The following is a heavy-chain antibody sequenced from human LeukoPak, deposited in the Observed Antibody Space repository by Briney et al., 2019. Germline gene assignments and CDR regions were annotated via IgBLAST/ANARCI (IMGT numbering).Heavy chain of an antibody. CDR1: GYTFTSYD. CDR2: MNPNSGNT. V-gene: IGHV1-8*01. Sequence: ASVKVSCKASGYTFTSYDINWVRQATGQGLEWMGWMNPNSGNTGYAQKLQGRVTMTTDTSTSTAYMELRSLRSDDTAVYYCARVPHIVVVTAKARPGYYYYGMDVWGQGTTVTVSS. J-gene: IGHJ6*02. D-gene: IGHD2-21*02. CDR3: ARVPHIVVVTAKARPGYYYYGMDV.